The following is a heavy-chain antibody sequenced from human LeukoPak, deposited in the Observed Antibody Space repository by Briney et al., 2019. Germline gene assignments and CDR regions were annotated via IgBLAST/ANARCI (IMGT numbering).Heavy chain of an antibody. D-gene: IGHD5-24*01. CDR2: IYTGGST. V-gene: IGHV4-61*02. J-gene: IGHJ4*02. CDR1: GGSISSGSYY. CDR3: ARGRRDGYNSWYYFDY. Sequence: SEALSLTCTVSGGSISSGSYYWSWIRQPAGKGLEWIGRIYTGGSTNYNPSLKSRVAISVDTSKNQFSLKLSSVTAADTAVYYCARGRRDGYNSWYYFDYWGQGTLVTVSS.